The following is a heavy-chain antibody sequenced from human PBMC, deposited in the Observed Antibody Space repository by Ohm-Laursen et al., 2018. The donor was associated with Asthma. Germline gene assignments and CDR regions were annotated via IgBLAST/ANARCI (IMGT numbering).Heavy chain of an antibody. J-gene: IGHJ4*02. CDR1: GYTFTSYA. D-gene: IGHD3-10*01. CDR2: INAGNGNT. CDR3: ALTYYGSGSYFGSLDY. Sequence: SVKVSCKASGYTFTSYAMHWVRQAPGQRLEWMGWINAGNGNTKYSQKFQGRVTITRDTSASTAYMELSSLRSEDTAVYYCALTYYGSGSYFGSLDYWGQGTLVTVST. V-gene: IGHV1-3*01.